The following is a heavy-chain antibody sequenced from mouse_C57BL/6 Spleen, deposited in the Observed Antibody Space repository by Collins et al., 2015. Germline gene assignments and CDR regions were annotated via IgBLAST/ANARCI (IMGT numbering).Heavy chain of an antibody. CDR3: ARRTGTGAMDY. V-gene: IGHV1-72*01. J-gene: IGHJ4*01. CDR1: GFNIKDYY. D-gene: IGHD4-1*01. CDR2: IDPNSDGT. Sequence: VQLQQSGAELVRPGASVKLSCTASGFNIKDYYFHWVKQRPGRGLEWIGRIDPNSDGTKYNEKFKNKATLTVDKPSSTAYMLLSSLTSEDSAVYYCARRTGTGAMDYWGQGTSVTVSS.